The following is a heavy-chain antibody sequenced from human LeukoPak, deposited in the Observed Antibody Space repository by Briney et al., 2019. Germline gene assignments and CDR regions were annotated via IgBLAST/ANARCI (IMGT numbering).Heavy chain of an antibody. CDR2: ISGDGGST. J-gene: IGHJ3*02. Sequence: GGSLRLSCAASGFTFDDYAMHWVRQAPGKGLEWVSLISGDGGSTYYADSVEGRFTISRDNSKNSLYLQMNSLRTEDTALYYCAKDWTIFRGSYLNDAFDIWGQGTMVTVSS. V-gene: IGHV3-43*02. D-gene: IGHD3-9*01. CDR3: AKDWTIFRGSYLNDAFDI. CDR1: GFTFDDYA.